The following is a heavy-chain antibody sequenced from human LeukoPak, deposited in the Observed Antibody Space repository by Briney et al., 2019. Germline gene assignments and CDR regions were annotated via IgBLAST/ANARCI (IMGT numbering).Heavy chain of an antibody. CDR1: GGPISTYY. CDR2: FGDSGST. CDR3: ARTPITIFGVIKAYYYYMDV. D-gene: IGHD3-3*01. J-gene: IGHJ6*03. Sequence: SETLSLTCTVSGGPISTYYWSWFRQFPGKGLEWIGYFGDSGSTDYNPALKSRVTMSVDTFKNQFSLKLSSVTAADTAVYYCARTPITIFGVIKAYYYYMDVWGKGTTVTVSS. V-gene: IGHV4-59*12.